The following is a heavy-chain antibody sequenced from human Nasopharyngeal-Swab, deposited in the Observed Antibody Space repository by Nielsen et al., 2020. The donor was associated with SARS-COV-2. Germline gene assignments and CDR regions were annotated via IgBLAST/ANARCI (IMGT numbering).Heavy chain of an antibody. CDR1: GFTFSSYS. Sequence: GGSLRLSCAASGFTFSSYSMNWVRQAPGKGLEWVSSINSSSSYIYYADSVKGRFTISRDNAKNSLYLQMNSLRAEDTAVYYCARGGYYYDSSGYYDYWGQGTLVTVSS. V-gene: IGHV3-21*01. CDR3: ARGGYYYDSSGYYDY. CDR2: INSSSSYI. J-gene: IGHJ4*02. D-gene: IGHD3-22*01.